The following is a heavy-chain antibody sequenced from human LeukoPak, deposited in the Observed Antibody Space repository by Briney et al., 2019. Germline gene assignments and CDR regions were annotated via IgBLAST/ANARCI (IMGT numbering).Heavy chain of an antibody. V-gene: IGHV4-34*01. CDR1: GGSFSGYY. D-gene: IGHD2-2*01. J-gene: IGHJ5*02. CDR3: ARGEVVVVPAAIQRRNWFDP. Sequence: SETLSLTCAVYGGSFSGYYWSWIRQPPGKGLEWIGEINHSGSTNYNPSLKSRVTISVDTSKNQFSLKLSSVTAADTAVYYCARGEVVVVPAAIQRRNWFDPWGQGTLVTVSS. CDR2: INHSGST.